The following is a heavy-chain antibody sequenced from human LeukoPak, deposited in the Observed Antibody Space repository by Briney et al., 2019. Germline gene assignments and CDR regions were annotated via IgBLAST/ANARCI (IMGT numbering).Heavy chain of an antibody. J-gene: IGHJ4*02. V-gene: IGHV3-21*01. D-gene: IGHD6-6*01. CDR2: ISSSSSYI. Sequence: GGSLRLSCTASGFTLNNYWMNWVRQAPGKGLEWVSSISSSSSYIYYADSVKGRFTISRDNAKNSLYLQMNSLRAEDTAVYYCASLTAARAYWGQGTLVTVSS. CDR3: ASLTAARAY. CDR1: GFTLNNYW.